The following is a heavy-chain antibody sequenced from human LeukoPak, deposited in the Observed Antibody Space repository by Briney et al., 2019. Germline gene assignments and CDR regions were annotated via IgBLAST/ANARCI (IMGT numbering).Heavy chain of an antibody. CDR2: ISYDGSNK. J-gene: IGHJ5*02. CDR1: GFTFSSYA. V-gene: IGHV3-30*01. CDR3: ARDSSGFDP. Sequence: GGSLRLSCAASGFTFSSYAMHWVRQAPGKGLEWVAVISYDGSNKYYADSVKGRFTISRDNSKNTLYPQMNSLRAEDTAVYYCARDSSGFDPWGQGTLVTVSS.